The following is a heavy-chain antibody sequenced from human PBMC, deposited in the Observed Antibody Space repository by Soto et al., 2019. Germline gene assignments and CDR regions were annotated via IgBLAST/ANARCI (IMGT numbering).Heavy chain of an antibody. D-gene: IGHD4-17*01. V-gene: IGHV1-69*08. J-gene: IGHJ2*01. Sequence: QDQLVQSGAEVKKPGSSVKVSCKASGGTFSSHTFSWVRHAPGQGLEWMGRIIPALGTATYAQKFQGRVTTTADESATTVYLELNSLRSEDTAVYYCARPAFGDYWYFDLWGRGTLVTVSS. CDR2: IIPALGTA. CDR1: GGTFSSHT. CDR3: ARPAFGDYWYFDL.